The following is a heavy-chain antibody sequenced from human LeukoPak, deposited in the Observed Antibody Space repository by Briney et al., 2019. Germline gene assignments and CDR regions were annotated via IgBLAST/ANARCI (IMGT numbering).Heavy chain of an antibody. CDR1: GFTFSSYG. D-gene: IGHD6-6*01. J-gene: IGHJ4*02. CDR3: AKDARLFERTFDY. Sequence: GGTLRLSCAASGFTFSSYGMHWVRQAPGKGLEWVAFIRYDGSNKYYADSVKGRFTISRDNSKNTLYLQMNSLRAEDTAVYYCAKDARLFERTFDYWGRGTLVTVSS. V-gene: IGHV3-30*02. CDR2: IRYDGSNK.